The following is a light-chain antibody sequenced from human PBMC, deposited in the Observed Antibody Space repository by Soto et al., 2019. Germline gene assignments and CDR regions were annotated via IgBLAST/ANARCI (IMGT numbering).Light chain of an antibody. CDR3: QQRNNWPSVT. CDR1: QSVSGD. CDR2: DAS. Sequence: EIVLTQSPATLSVSPGERATLSCRASQSVSGDLAWYHHKPGQAPRLLIYDASNRATGIPARFIGSGSGTDFTLTISSLEPEDFAVYYCQQRNNWPSVTFGQGTRLEIK. J-gene: IGKJ5*01. V-gene: IGKV3-11*01.